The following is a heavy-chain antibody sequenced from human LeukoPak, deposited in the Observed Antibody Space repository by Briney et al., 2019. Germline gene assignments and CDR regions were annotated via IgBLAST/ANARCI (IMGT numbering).Heavy chain of an antibody. J-gene: IGHJ4*02. CDR3: ARGGEMATAYFDY. Sequence: SETLSLTCTVSGGSISSYYWSWIRQPPGKGLGWIGYIYYSGSTNYNPSLKSRVTISVGTSKNQFSLKLGSVTAADTAVYYCARGGEMATAYFDYWGQGTLVTVSS. V-gene: IGHV4-59*01. CDR2: IYYSGST. D-gene: IGHD5-24*01. CDR1: GGSISSYY.